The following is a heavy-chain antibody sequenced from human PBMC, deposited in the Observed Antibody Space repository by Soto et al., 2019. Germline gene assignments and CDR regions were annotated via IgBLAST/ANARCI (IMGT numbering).Heavy chain of an antibody. CDR1: GGTFSSDA. D-gene: IGHD2-2*01. CDR3: ARSQGSSTSLEIYYYYYYGMDV. J-gene: IGHJ6*02. V-gene: IGHV1-69*01. Sequence: QVQLVQSGAEVKKPGSSVKVSCKGSGGTFSSDAISWVRQAPGQGLEWMGGIIPISDTTNYAQKFQGRVTITADESTSTAYMELSSLRSEDTAVYYCARSQGSSTSLEIYYYYYYGMDVWGQGTTVTVSS. CDR2: IIPISDTT.